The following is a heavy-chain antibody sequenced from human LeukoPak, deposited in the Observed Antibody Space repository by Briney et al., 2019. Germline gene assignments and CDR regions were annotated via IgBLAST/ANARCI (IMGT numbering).Heavy chain of an antibody. CDR2: INQGGSVK. CDR3: AKPLYYYDSSGPYQGFDY. V-gene: IGHV3-7*03. J-gene: IGHJ4*02. Sequence: GGSLRLSCAASGFTFRSYWMSWVRQAPGKGLEWVANINQGGSVKYYVDSVKGRFTISRDDAKNSLYVQMNSLRAEDTAVYYCAKPLYYYDSSGPYQGFDYWGQGTLVTVSS. D-gene: IGHD3-22*01. CDR1: GFTFRSYW.